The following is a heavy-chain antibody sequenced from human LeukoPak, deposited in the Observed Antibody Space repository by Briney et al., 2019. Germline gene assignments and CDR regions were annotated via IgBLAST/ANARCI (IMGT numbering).Heavy chain of an antibody. D-gene: IGHD2-15*01. V-gene: IGHV1-2*02. CDR2: INPNSGGT. CDR1: GYTFTGYY. Sequence: ASVKVSCKASGYTFTGYYMHWVRQAPGQGLEWMGWINPNSGGTNYQGRVTMTRDASISTAYMELSRLRSDDTAVYYCARVIYCSGGSCYSRAFDIWGQGTMVTVSS. CDR3: ARVIYCSGGSCYSRAFDI. J-gene: IGHJ3*02.